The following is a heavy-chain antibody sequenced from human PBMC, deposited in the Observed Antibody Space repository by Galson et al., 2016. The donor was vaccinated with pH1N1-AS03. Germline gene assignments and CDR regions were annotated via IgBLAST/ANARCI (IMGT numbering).Heavy chain of an antibody. V-gene: IGHV3-48*02. D-gene: IGHD5-12*01. CDR3: AREYNGHDPRYLYGMDV. J-gene: IGHJ6*02. Sequence: SLRLSCAASAFPLRNYALRWVRQAPGKGLEWVSYIGKGSGIIYYADSVRGRFTISRDDVNNSLYLQMHSLRDEDTAVYYCAREYNGHDPRYLYGMDVWGQGTTVIVSS. CDR1: AFPLRNYA. CDR2: IGKGSGII.